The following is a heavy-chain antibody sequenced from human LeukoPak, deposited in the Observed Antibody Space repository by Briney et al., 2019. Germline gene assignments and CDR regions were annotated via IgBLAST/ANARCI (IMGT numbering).Heavy chain of an antibody. CDR1: GGSITSHY. CDR3: AREHLGRVGATNWIDP. V-gene: IGHV4-59*11. J-gene: IGHJ5*02. D-gene: IGHD1-26*01. CDR2: IYYSGNTV. Sequence: SETLSLTCTVSGGSITSHYWSWIRQPPGKGLEWIGYIYYSGNTVDYNPSLKGRATISLDTSRTQFSLQMTSVTAADTAVYYCAREHLGRVGATNWIDPWGQGTLVTVSS.